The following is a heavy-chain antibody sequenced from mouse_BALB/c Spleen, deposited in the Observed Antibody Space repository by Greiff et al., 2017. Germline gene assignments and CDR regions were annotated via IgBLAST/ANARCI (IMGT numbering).Heavy chain of an antibody. CDR2: INPSTGYT. CDR3: ARGGPWFAY. V-gene: IGHV1-7*01. CDR1: GYTFTSYW. Sequence: QVQLKESGAELAKPGASVKMSCKASGYTFTSYWMHWVNQRPGQGLEWIGYINPSTGYTEYNQKFKDKATLTADKSSSTAYMQLSSLTSEDSAVYYCARGGPWFAYWGQGTLVTVSA. J-gene: IGHJ3*01.